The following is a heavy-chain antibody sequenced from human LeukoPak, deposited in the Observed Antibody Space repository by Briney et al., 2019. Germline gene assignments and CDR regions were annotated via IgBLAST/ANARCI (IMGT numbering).Heavy chain of an antibody. D-gene: IGHD1-7*01. V-gene: IGHV3-21*01. CDR3: ARGATDTTRWFDP. Sequence: PGGSLRLSCEASGFNFNTYSMAWDRQAPGKGLEWVSIISRASESIFYADSVKGRFTISRDNAKNSLYLQMNGLRAEDTAAYYCARGATDTTRWFDPWGQGTLVTVSS. CDR1: GFNFNTYS. CDR2: ISRASESI. J-gene: IGHJ5*02.